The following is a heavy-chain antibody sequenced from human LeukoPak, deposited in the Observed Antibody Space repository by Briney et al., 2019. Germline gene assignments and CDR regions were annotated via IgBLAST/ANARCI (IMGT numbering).Heavy chain of an antibody. V-gene: IGHV1-18*01. CDR2: ISAYNGNT. CDR1: GYTLTSYG. CDR3: ARDNHYYDSSGYYYRFDY. D-gene: IGHD3-22*01. Sequence: ASVKVSCKASGYTLTSYGISWVRQAPGQGLEWMRWISAYNGNTNYAQKLQGRVTMTTDTSTSTAYMELRSLRSDDTAVYYCARDNHYYDSSGYYYRFDYWGQGTLVTVSS. J-gene: IGHJ4*02.